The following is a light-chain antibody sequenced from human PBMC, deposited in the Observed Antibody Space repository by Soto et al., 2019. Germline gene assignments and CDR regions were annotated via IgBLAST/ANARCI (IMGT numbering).Light chain of an antibody. CDR2: AAS. Sequence: DILMTLSQSSVSASVGDRVTITCRASQGISSYLAWYQQKPGKAPKRLIYAASSLQSGVPSRFSGSGSGTEFTLTISSLQPEDFATYYCLQHNSYPHTFGGGTKVDIK. J-gene: IGKJ4*01. CDR3: LQHNSYPHT. V-gene: IGKV1-17*01. CDR1: QGISSY.